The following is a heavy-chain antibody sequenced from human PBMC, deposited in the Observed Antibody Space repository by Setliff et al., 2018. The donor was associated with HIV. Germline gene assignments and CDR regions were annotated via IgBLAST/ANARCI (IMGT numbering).Heavy chain of an antibody. CDR2: IKSKTDGGTT. D-gene: IGHD2-21*01. Sequence: LRLSCAASGFTFSNAWMSWVRQAPGKGLEWVGRIKSKTDGGTTDYAAPVKGRFTISRDDSRSTLYLQMNSLITEDTALYYCTTGTRLVDWGQGALVTVSS. J-gene: IGHJ4*02. V-gene: IGHV3-15*01. CDR1: GFTFSNAW. CDR3: TTGTRLVD.